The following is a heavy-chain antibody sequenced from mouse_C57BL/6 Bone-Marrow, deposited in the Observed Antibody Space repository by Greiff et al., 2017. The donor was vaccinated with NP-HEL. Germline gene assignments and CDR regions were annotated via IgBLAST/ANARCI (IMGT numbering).Heavy chain of an antibody. D-gene: IGHD1-1*01. CDR2: INPYNGGT. CDR3: ARWDYGSSYDWDFDV. Sequence: EVQLQQSGPVLVKPGASVKMSCKASGYTFTDYYMNWVKQSHGKSLEWIGVINPYNGGTSYNQKFKGKATLTVDKSSSTAYMELNSLTSEDSAVYYCARWDYGSSYDWDFDVWGTGTTVTVSS. J-gene: IGHJ1*03. V-gene: IGHV1-19*01. CDR1: GYTFTDYY.